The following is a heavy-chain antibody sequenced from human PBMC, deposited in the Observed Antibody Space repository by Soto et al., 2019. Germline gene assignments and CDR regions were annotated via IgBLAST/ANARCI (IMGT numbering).Heavy chain of an antibody. J-gene: IGHJ4*02. V-gene: IGHV4-59*01. Sequence: SSETLSLTCTVSGGSISSYYWSWIRQPPGKGLEWIGYIYYSGSTNYNPSLKSRVTISVDTSKNQFSLKLSSVTAADTAVYYCARHLDCGGDCYLDYWGQGTLVTVSS. CDR2: IYYSGST. CDR3: ARHLDCGGDCYLDY. D-gene: IGHD2-21*02. CDR1: GGSISSYY.